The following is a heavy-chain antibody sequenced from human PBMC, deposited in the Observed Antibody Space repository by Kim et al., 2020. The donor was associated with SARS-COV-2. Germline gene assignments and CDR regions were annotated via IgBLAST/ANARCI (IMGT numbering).Heavy chain of an antibody. CDR3: AKPWCSGGSGYGYFEH. Sequence: GGSLRLSCAASGFTSSSYAMSWVRQAPGKGLEWVSAISGSGGTTYYADSVKGRFTISRDNSKNTLYLQMNSLRAEDTAVYYCAKPWCSGGSGYGYFEHWGQGTLVTVSS. D-gene: IGHD2-15*01. CDR1: GFTSSSYA. J-gene: IGHJ1*01. CDR2: ISGSGGTT. V-gene: IGHV3-23*01.